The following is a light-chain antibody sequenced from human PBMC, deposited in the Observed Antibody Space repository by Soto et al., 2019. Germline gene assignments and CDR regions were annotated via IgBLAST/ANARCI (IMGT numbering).Light chain of an antibody. CDR2: KAS. CDR3: QQYRSYWT. CDR1: QNINSW. V-gene: IGKV1-5*03. Sequence: DIQMTQSPSTLSASVGDTVTISFRASQNINSWLASYQQKPGKAPHLLIYKASNLQSWVPSRFSGSGSGTEFTLTISSLQPEDFATYYCQQYRSYWTFGQGTKVDIK. J-gene: IGKJ1*01.